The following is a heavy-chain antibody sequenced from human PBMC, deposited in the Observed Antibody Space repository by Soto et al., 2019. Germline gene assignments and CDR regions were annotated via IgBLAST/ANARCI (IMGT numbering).Heavy chain of an antibody. V-gene: IGHV4-39*01. D-gene: IGHD3-22*01. Sequence: QLQLQESGPGLVKPSETLSLTCTVSGGSISSSSYYWGWIRQPPGKGLEWIGSMYYSGSSYYNPSLNSRGTISVGTSKNQFSLKLSSVTAADTAVYYCFVQSVVITPETYWGQGSLVTVSS. J-gene: IGHJ4*02. CDR3: FVQSVVITPETY. CDR2: MYYSGSS. CDR1: GGSISSSSYY.